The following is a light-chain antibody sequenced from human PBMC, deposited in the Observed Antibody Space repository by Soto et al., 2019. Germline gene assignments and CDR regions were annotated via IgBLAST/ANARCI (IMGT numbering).Light chain of an antibody. CDR3: SSDTSISTLV. V-gene: IGLV2-14*01. CDR1: SSDVGSYNY. J-gene: IGLJ3*02. CDR2: EVN. Sequence: QSALTQPASVSGSPGQSITISCTGTSSDVGSYNYVSWYQQHPGKAPKLMIYEVNNRPSGVSNRFSGSKSGNTASLTISGLQAEDEANYYCSSDTSISTLVFGGGTQLTVL.